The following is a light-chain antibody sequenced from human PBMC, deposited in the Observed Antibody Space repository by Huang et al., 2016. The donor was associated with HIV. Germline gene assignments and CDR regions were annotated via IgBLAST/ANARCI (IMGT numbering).Light chain of an antibody. CDR2: NAS. J-gene: IGKJ1*01. V-gene: IGKV3-11*01. Sequence: EIVLAQSPVTLSLSPGERATLACRASQSVSVYLAWYQQKAGQPPRLLIYNASNRATGIPARFSGSGSGTDFTLTISSLEPEDFAVYYCQQRSDWPPTFGQGTKVEIK. CDR1: QSVSVY. CDR3: QQRSDWPPT.